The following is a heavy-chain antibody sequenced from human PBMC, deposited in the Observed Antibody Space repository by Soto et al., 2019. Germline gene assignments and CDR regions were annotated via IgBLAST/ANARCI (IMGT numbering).Heavy chain of an antibody. Sequence: GGSLRLSCSASGFTVSTYTMGWVRLAPGKGLEWVSSIFSGGVSTRYADSVTGRFTISRDNAKNTLYLQMNSLRAEDTAVYYCARDRRAAAGSGYYGMDVWGQGTTVTVSS. J-gene: IGHJ6*02. D-gene: IGHD6-13*01. CDR1: GFTVSTYT. CDR2: IFSGGVST. CDR3: ARDRRAAAGSGYYGMDV. V-gene: IGHV3-74*01.